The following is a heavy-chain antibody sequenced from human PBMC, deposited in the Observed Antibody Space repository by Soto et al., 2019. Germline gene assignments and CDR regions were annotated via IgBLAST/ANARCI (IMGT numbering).Heavy chain of an antibody. CDR1: GFIFRSYG. V-gene: IGHV3-30*18. CDR3: TKDPYFDY. J-gene: IGHJ4*02. Sequence: QVQLVESGGGVVQPGRSLRLSCAASGFIFRSYGMHWVRQAPGKGLEWVAVISYDGRNKYYADSVKGRFTISRDNSKNTLYLQMDSLTAEDTPVYYFTKDPYFDYWGQGSLVTVSS. CDR2: ISYDGRNK.